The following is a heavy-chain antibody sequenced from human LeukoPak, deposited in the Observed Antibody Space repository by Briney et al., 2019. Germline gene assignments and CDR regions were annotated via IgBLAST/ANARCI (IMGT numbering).Heavy chain of an antibody. J-gene: IGHJ4*02. Sequence: TGGSLRLSCAASGFTFSSYSMNWVRQAPGKGLECVSVIYSSGGAYYADSVKGRFTISRDNSKNTLYLQMNNLRAEDTAVYYCARDGYYDSSGLSPFDYWGQGTLVTVSS. CDR1: GFTFSSYS. V-gene: IGHV3-66*01. D-gene: IGHD3-22*01. CDR3: ARDGYYDSSGLSPFDY. CDR2: IYSSGGA.